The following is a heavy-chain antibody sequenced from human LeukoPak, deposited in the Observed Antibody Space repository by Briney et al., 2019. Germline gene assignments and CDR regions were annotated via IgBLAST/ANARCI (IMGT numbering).Heavy chain of an antibody. J-gene: IGHJ3*02. D-gene: IGHD3-10*01. CDR2: TSGGGGDT. V-gene: IGHV3-23*01. CDR3: AKDTRYGSETFGAFDI. Sequence: GGSLRLSCAASGFTFSNYAMSWVRQAPGKGLEWVSGTSGGGGDTSYADSVKGRFTISRDNSKNTLYLHMNSLRAEDTAVYYCAKDTRYGSETFGAFDIWGQGTMITVSS. CDR1: GFTFSNYA.